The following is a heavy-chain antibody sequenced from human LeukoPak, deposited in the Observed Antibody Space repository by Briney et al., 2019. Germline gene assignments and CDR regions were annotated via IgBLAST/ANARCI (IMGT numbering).Heavy chain of an antibody. J-gene: IGHJ4*02. CDR1: GFTFSSSW. D-gene: IGHD6-19*01. Sequence: GGSLRLSCAASGFTFSSSWMSWVRQASGKGLEWVANIKQDGSEKYYVDSVKGRFTISRDNTKNSLYLQMDSLRAEDTAVYYCARISIAVAGADYWGQGTLVTVSS. V-gene: IGHV3-7*01. CDR2: IKQDGSEK. CDR3: ARISIAVAGADY.